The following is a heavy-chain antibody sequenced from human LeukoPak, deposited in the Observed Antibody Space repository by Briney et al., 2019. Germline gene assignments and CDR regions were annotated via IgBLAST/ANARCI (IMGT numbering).Heavy chain of an antibody. J-gene: IGHJ4*02. CDR3: ARVAVGKGYPFDY. D-gene: IGHD2-15*01. Sequence: PSETLSLTCTVSGDSISSGDYYWSWIRQPAAKGLEWIGRISSSGSTNYNPSLKSRVTISVDTSKNQFSLKLSSVTAADTAVYFCARVAVGKGYPFDYWGQGTLVTVSS. CDR1: GDSISSGDYY. V-gene: IGHV4-61*02. CDR2: ISSSGST.